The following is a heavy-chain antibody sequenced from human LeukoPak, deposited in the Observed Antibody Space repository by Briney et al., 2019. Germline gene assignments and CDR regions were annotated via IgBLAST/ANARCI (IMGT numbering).Heavy chain of an antibody. Sequence: GVSLRLSCAASGFTFSTYAVNWVRQAPGKGLEWVSSISDSGGRTYYADSVKGRFTISRDNSKNTLYLQMNSLRAEDTAMYYCAKDPVGRIPPYYFDYWGQGTLVTVSS. CDR2: ISDSGGRT. J-gene: IGHJ4*02. CDR3: AKDPVGRIPPYYFDY. CDR1: GFTFSTYA. V-gene: IGHV3-23*01.